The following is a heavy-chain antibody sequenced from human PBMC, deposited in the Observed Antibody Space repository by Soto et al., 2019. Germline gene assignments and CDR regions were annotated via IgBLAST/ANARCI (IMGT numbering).Heavy chain of an antibody. J-gene: IGHJ4*02. D-gene: IGHD4-17*01. V-gene: IGHV1-18*01. Sequence: QVQLVQSGAEVKKPGASVKVSCKASGYTFSSYGINWVRQAPGQGLEWMGWISAYNGNTNYAQKLKGRXTXTXXTSTSTAYMELRSLRSDDTAVYYCARGTTVETGSYWGQGTLVTVSS. CDR1: GYTFSSYG. CDR3: ARGTTVETGSY. CDR2: ISAYNGNT.